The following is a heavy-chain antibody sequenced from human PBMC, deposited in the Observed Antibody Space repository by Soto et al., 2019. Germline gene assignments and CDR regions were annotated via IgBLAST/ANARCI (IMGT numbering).Heavy chain of an antibody. CDR3: DTEGDSEAFDI. Sequence: SETLSLTCTVSGGSISSGGYYWSWIRQHPGKGLEWIGYIYYSGSTYYNPSLKSRVTISVDTSKNQFSLKLSSVTAADTAVYYCDTEGDSEAFDICGQGTMVTV. J-gene: IGHJ3*02. V-gene: IGHV4-31*02. CDR2: IYYSGST. CDR1: GGSISSGGYY.